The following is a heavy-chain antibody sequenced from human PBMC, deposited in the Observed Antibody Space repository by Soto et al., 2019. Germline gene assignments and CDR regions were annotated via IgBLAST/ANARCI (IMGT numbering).Heavy chain of an antibody. Sequence: SLRLSCAASGFTFSSYGMHWVRQAPGKGLEWVAVIWYDGSNKYYVDSVKGRFTISRDNSKNTLYLQMNSLRAEDTAVYYCARQAAAGTYYYYYGMDVWGQGTTVTVSS. V-gene: IGHV3-33*01. CDR3: ARQAAAGTYYYYYGMDV. D-gene: IGHD6-13*01. CDR2: IWYDGSNK. J-gene: IGHJ6*02. CDR1: GFTFSSYG.